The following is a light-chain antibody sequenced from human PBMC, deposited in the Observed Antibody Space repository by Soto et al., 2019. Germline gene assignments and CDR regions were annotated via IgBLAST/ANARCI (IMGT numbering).Light chain of an antibody. CDR1: QSLLHSNGYNY. CDR2: LGS. J-gene: IGKJ4*01. V-gene: IGKV2-28*01. Sequence: DIVMTQSPLSLPVTPGEPASISCRSSQSLLHSNGYNYLDWYLQKPGQSPQLLIYLGSNRASGVPDRLSGSGSGTDFTLKISRVEAEDVAVYCCRHALQTPLTFGGGTKVEIK. CDR3: RHALQTPLT.